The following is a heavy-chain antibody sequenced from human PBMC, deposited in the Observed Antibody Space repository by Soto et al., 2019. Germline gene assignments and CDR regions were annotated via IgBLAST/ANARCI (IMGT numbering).Heavy chain of an antibody. CDR1: GGTFSSYT. D-gene: IGHD6-19*01. V-gene: IGHV1-69*02. Sequence: VQLVQSGAEVKKPGSSVKVSCKASGGTFSSYTISWVRQAPGQGLEWMGRIIPILGIANYAQKFQGRVTITADKSTSTAYMELSSLRSEDTAVYYCARGIAVAGTGWYFDLWGRGTLVTVSS. J-gene: IGHJ2*01. CDR3: ARGIAVAGTGWYFDL. CDR2: IIPILGIA.